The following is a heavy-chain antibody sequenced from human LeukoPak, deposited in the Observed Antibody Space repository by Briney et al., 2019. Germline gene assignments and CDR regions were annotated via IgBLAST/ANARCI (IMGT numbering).Heavy chain of an antibody. Sequence: ASVKVSCKASGYTFTSYDINWVRQAPGQGLEWMGWMNPNSGNTGYAQKFQGRVTVTRNTSISTAYMELSSLRSEDTAVYYCARGRSSGWTGGYYYYYYGMDVWGQGTTVTVSS. D-gene: IGHD6-19*01. CDR2: MNPNSGNT. CDR1: GYTFTSYD. CDR3: ARGRSSGWTGGYYYYYYGMDV. J-gene: IGHJ6*02. V-gene: IGHV1-8*01.